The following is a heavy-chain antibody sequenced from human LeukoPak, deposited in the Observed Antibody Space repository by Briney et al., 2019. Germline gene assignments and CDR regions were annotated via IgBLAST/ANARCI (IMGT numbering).Heavy chain of an antibody. D-gene: IGHD2-2*03. CDR2: ISGSGGST. CDR1: GFTFSSYA. V-gene: IGHV3-23*01. CDR3: AKSLGYCSSTSCPADAFDI. J-gene: IGHJ3*02. Sequence: PGRSLRLSCAASGFTFSSYAMSWVRQAPGKGLEWVSAISGSGGSTYYADSVKGRFTISRDNSKNTLYLQMNSLRAEDTAVYYCAKSLGYCSSTSCPADAFDIWGQGTMVTVSS.